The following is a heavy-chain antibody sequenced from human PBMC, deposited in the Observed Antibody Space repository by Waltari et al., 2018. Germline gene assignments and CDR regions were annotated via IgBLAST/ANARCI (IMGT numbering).Heavy chain of an antibody. V-gene: IGHV4-31*02. Sequence: QVQLQESGPGLVQPSQNLSLTCSVSGFSLSSGSYSWSWIRQHPGKGLEWIGYISHSGDTDYSPSLRSRLTLSVDTSKNQFSLKLNSVTAADTGVYFCAGRGAKMFSIWGRGTLVTVSS. CDR2: ISHSGDT. CDR3: AGRGAKMFSI. D-gene: IGHD3-3*02. J-gene: IGHJ4*02. CDR1: GFSLSSGSYS.